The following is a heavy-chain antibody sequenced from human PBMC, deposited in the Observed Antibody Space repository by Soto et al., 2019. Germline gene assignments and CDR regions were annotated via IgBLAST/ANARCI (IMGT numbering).Heavy chain of an antibody. Sequence: QVQLVESGGGVVQPGRSLRLSCAASGCTFSSYAMHWVCQAPCKGLEWVAVISYAGSNKYYADSVKGRFTISRDNSKNTLYLQMNSLRAEDTAVYYCARDDDSSGYYLSGAFDILGQGTMVTFSS. CDR2: ISYAGSNK. CDR1: GCTFSSYA. V-gene: IGHV3-30-3*01. CDR3: ARDDDSSGYYLSGAFDI. J-gene: IGHJ3*02. D-gene: IGHD3-22*01.